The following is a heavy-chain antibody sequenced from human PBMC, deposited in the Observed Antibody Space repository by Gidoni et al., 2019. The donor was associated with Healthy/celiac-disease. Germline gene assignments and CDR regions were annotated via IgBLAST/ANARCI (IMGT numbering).Heavy chain of an antibody. D-gene: IGHD2-15*01. V-gene: IGHV4-39*06. CDR3: ARDQRGGTRAFDY. J-gene: IGHJ4*02. CDR1: SGRYY. CDR2: IDYSGST. Sequence: SGRYYWGCVVTPQGKGLEWIGSIDYSGSTDYNPSLKRRVTISVDTSKNQCALKLSSVTAADTAVYYCARDQRGGTRAFDYWGQGTLVTVSS.